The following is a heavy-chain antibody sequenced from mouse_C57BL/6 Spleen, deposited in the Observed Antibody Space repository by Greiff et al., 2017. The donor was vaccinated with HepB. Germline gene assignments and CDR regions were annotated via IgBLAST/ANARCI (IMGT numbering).Heavy chain of an antibody. CDR3: ARDAGYYGSSYWYFDV. V-gene: IGHV7-1*01. CDR2: SRNKANDYTT. D-gene: IGHD1-1*01. CDR1: GFTFSDFY. Sequence: EVQLMESGGGLVQSGRSLRLSCATSGFTFSDFYMEWVRQAPGKGLEWIAASRNKANDYTTEYSASVKGRFIVSRDTSQSILYLQMNALRAEDTAIYYCARDAGYYGSSYWYFDVWGTGTTVTVSS. J-gene: IGHJ1*03.